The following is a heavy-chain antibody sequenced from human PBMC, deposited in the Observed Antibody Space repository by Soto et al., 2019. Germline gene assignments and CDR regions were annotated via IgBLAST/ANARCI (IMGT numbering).Heavy chain of an antibody. J-gene: IGHJ5*02. Sequence: ASVKVSCKASGGTFSSYAISWVRQAPGQGLEWMGGIIPIFGTANYAQKFQGRVTITADESTSTAYMELSSLRSEDTAVYYCAGRTLRYFDYQNWFDPWGQGTLVTVSS. V-gene: IGHV1-69*13. D-gene: IGHD3-9*01. CDR2: IIPIFGTA. CDR1: GGTFSSYA. CDR3: AGRTLRYFDYQNWFDP.